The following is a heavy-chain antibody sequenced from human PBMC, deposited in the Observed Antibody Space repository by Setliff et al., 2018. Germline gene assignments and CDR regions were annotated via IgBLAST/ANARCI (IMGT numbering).Heavy chain of an antibody. CDR1: GDSISSGSYY. D-gene: IGHD6-13*01. Sequence: SETLSLTCTVSGDSISSGSYYWSWIRQPAGKGLEWIGQIHTSGSTNYSPSLKSRVTISVDATTNQFSLKLNSVTAADTAVYYCARGGGVAAAAWFDPWGQGTLVTVSS. CDR3: ARGGGVAAAAWFDP. V-gene: IGHV4-61*09. J-gene: IGHJ5*02. CDR2: IHTSGST.